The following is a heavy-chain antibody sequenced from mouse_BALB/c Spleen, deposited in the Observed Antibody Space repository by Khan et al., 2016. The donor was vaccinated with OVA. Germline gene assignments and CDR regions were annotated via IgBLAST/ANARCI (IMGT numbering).Heavy chain of an antibody. Sequence: VQLKESGPGLVKPSQSLSLTCTVTGFSITSDYAWNWIRQFPGNKLEWMGYISYSGNTKYNPSLKSRISITRDTSKNQFFLQLNSLTIDDTATYYCARVYGGDFDYWGQGTTLTVSS. CDR3: ARVYGGDFDY. CDR1: GFSITSDYA. CDR2: ISYSGNT. V-gene: IGHV3-2*02. J-gene: IGHJ2*01. D-gene: IGHD1-1*01.